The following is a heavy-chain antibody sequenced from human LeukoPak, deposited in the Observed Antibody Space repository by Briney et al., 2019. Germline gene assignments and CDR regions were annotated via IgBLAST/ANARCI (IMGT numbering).Heavy chain of an antibody. CDR3: ARDLVVTSAY. J-gene: IGHJ4*02. D-gene: IGHD3-22*01. CDR2: INGDGTST. V-gene: IGHV3-74*01. CDR1: GFTFSSYW. Sequence: GGSLRLSCAASGFTFSSYWMHWVRQAPGKGLVWVSRINGDGTSTTYADSVKGRFTISRDNAKNTLYLQMNGLRAEDTAVNYCARDLVVTSAYWGQGTLVTVSS.